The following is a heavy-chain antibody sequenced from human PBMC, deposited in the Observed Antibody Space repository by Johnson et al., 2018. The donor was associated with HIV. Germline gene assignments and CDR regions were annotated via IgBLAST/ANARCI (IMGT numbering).Heavy chain of an antibody. CDR1: RFTFSSYD. J-gene: IGHJ3*02. CDR2: ISYDGNNK. Sequence: QVQLVESGGGVVQPGRSLRLSCAASRFTFSSYDMHWVRQAPGKGLEWVSFISYDGNNKYYADSVKGRFTISSENCKNTRCLQMTSLRVGDTTVSSCGCNYVASLYIGGQGTMVTVSS. CDR3: GCNYVASLYI. V-gene: IGHV3-30*14. D-gene: IGHD4-11*01.